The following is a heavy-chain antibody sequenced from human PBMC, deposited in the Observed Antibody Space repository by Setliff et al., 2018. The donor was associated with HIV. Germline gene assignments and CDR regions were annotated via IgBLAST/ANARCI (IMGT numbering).Heavy chain of an antibody. D-gene: IGHD3-3*01. CDR2: IYYRGST. V-gene: IGHV4-31*03. Sequence: SETLSLTCTVSGGSISSGANYWSWIRQHPGKGLEWIGYIYYRGSTYYNPSLESRVTISLDTSKNQFSLRLTSVTAADTAVYYCGAGSNYDDSGYYSPYFDYWGQGALVTVSS. J-gene: IGHJ4*02. CDR3: GAGSNYDDSGYYSPYFDY. CDR1: GGSISSGANY.